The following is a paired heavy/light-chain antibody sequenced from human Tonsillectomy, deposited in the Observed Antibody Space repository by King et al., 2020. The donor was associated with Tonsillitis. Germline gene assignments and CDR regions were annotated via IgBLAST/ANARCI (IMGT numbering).Light chain of an antibody. V-gene: IGLV2-14*01. CDR3: SSYTGSSAL. J-gene: IGLJ1*01. CDR2: DVS. CDR1: SSDVGGYNY. Sequence: QSALTQPASVSGSPGQSITISCTGTSSDVGGYNYVSWYQQHPGKAPKLLISDVSARPSGVSNRFSGSKSGNTASLTISGLQADDEADYYCSSYTGSSALFGTGTKVTVL.
Heavy chain of an antibody. Sequence: GGGWAPPGAPLRLSCAASGFTFGTYAMAWVRQAPGKGLEWVSAISGSGAGTYYADSVKGLFTISRDNSKNTLYLHMNSLRGEDTAVYYCAKGYYNFWSGYLDWGQGTLVTVSA. V-gene: IGHV3-23*01. CDR1: GFTFGTYA. CDR3: AKGYYNFWSGYLD. CDR2: ISGSGAGT. D-gene: IGHD3-3*01. J-gene: IGHJ4*02.